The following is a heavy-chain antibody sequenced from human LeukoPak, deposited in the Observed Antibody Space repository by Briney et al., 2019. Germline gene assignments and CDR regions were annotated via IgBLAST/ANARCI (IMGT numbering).Heavy chain of an antibody. Sequence: GRSLRLSCAASGFTFSDYAMHWVRQAPGKGLEWVAVISEVGSSKYYADSVKGRFTISRDNSKNTLYLQMNSLRAEDTALYYCAKDISGSTNYWGQGTLVTVSS. V-gene: IGHV3-30-3*01. CDR3: AKDISGSTNY. D-gene: IGHD1-7*01. CDR2: ISEVGSSK. J-gene: IGHJ4*02. CDR1: GFTFSDYA.